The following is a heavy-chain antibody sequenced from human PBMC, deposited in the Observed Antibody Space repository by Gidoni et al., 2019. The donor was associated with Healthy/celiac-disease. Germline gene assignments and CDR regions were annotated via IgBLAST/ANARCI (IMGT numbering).Heavy chain of an antibody. CDR2: IWYDGSNK. J-gene: IGHJ4*02. D-gene: IGHD2-15*01. Sequence: QVQLVESGGGVVQPGRSLRLSCAASGFTFSSYGMHRVRQAPGKGLEWVAVIWYDGSNKYYADSVKGRFTISRDNSKNTLYLQMNSLRAEDTAVYYCARDRFVGIFDYWGQGTLVTVSS. CDR1: GFTFSSYG. CDR3: ARDRFVGIFDY. V-gene: IGHV3-33*01.